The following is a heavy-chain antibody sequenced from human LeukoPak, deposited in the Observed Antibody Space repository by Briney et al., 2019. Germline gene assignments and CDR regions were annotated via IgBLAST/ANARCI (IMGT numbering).Heavy chain of an antibody. CDR3: AKDAGMAAAGPFDY. J-gene: IGHJ4*02. V-gene: IGHV3-23*01. CDR1: GFTFSSYA. D-gene: IGHD6-13*01. Sequence: GGSLRLSCAASGFTFSSYAMSWVRQAPGKGLEWVSAISGSGGSTYYADSVKGRFTISRDNAKNSLYLQMNSLRAEDTALYYCAKDAGMAAAGPFDYWGQGTLVTVSS. CDR2: ISGSGGST.